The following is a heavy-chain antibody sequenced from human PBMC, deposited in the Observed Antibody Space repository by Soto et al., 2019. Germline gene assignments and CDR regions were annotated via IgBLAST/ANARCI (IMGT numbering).Heavy chain of an antibody. D-gene: IGHD5-12*01. J-gene: IGHJ4*02. Sequence: SETLSLTCTVSGGSISSGGYYWSWIRQHPGKGLEWIGYIYYSGSTYYNPSLKSRVAISVDTSPNQFSLKLSSVTAADTAVYYCARSQMATTGPYFDYWGQGTLVTVSS. CDR2: IYYSGST. CDR1: GGSISSGGYY. V-gene: IGHV4-31*03. CDR3: ARSQMATTGPYFDY.